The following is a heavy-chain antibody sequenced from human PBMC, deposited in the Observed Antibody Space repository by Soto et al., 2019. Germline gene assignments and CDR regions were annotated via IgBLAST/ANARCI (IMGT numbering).Heavy chain of an antibody. J-gene: IGHJ4*02. Sequence: SETLSLTCAVSGGSISSTNWWSWFRQPPGKGLQWIGQMYHSGSTNYNSSLKSRVNISVDKSKNQFSLDPRSVTAADTAVYYCARHGGYHFDYWGQGALVTVSS. CDR1: GGSISSTNW. CDR2: MYHSGST. V-gene: IGHV4-4*02. CDR3: ARHGGYHFDY. D-gene: IGHD5-18*01.